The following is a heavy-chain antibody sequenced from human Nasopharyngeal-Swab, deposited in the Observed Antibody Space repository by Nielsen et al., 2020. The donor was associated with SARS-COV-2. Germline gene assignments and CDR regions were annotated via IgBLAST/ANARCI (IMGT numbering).Heavy chain of an antibody. CDR1: GYTFTSYD. Sequence: ASVKVSCKASGYTFTSYDINWVRQATGQGLEWMGWMSPNSGNTGSAQKFQGRVTMTRNTSISTAYMELSSLSSEDTAVYYCARAGEGVVVPAAIMGGTYYYYYYMDVWGKGTTVTVSS. CDR2: MSPNSGNT. D-gene: IGHD2-2*02. V-gene: IGHV1-8*01. J-gene: IGHJ6*03. CDR3: ARAGEGVVVPAAIMGGTYYYYYYMDV.